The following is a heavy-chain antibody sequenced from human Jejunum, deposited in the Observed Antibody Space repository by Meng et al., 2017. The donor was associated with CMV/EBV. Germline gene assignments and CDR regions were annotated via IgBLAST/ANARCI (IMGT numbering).Heavy chain of an antibody. V-gene: IGHV3-7*04. CDR3: ARERPGGYFDY. D-gene: IGHD3-10*01. J-gene: IGHJ4*02. CDR1: GFYW. CDR2: ISQDGSEK. Sequence: EVQLVESGGGLVQPGGSLRLSCAASGFYWMSWVRQAPGKGLEWVANISQDGSEKYYMDSVKGRFTISRDNAKNSLYLQMNSLKGEDTAIYYCARERPGGYFDYWGQGTLVTVSS.